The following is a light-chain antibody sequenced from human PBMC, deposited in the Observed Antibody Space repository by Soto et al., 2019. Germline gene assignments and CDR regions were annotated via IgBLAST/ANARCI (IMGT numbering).Light chain of an antibody. J-gene: IGKJ4*01. V-gene: IGKV3-11*01. CDR2: DAS. CDR1: QSVSSY. Sequence: EIVLTQSPATLSLSPGERATLSCRASQSVSSYLAWYQQKPGQAPRLLIYDASNRATGIPARFSGSGSGTDFTLTISSLEPEVFAVYFCQERSNWPQLTFGGGTKVEI. CDR3: QERSNWPQLT.